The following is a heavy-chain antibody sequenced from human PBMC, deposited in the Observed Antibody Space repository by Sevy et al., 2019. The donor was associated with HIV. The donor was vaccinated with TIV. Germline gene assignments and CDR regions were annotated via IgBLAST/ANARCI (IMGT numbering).Heavy chain of an antibody. D-gene: IGHD2-2*01. CDR1: GFTFSSYN. Sequence: GGSLRLSCAASGFTFSSYNMNWVRRAPGKGLEWVSSISSSSSYIYYTDSLKGRFTISRDKAKNSRYLQMNSLTAEDTAVYYCARDYVVPTTIDYFYYGMDVWGQGTTVTVSS. CDR3: ARDYVVPTTIDYFYYGMDV. J-gene: IGHJ6*02. V-gene: IGHV3-21*01. CDR2: ISSSSSYI.